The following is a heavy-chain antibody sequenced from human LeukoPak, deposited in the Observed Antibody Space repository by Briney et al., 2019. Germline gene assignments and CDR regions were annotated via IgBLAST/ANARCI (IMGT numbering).Heavy chain of an antibody. CDR3: ATAFLTAYYYYYMDV. D-gene: IGHD2-21*01. Sequence: ASVKVSCKVSGYTLTELSMHWVRQAPGKGLEWMGGFDPEDGETIYAQKFQGRVTMTEDTSTDTAYMELSSLRSEETAVYYCATAFLTAYYYYYMDVWGKGTTVTVSS. V-gene: IGHV1-24*01. J-gene: IGHJ6*03. CDR2: FDPEDGET. CDR1: GYTLTELS.